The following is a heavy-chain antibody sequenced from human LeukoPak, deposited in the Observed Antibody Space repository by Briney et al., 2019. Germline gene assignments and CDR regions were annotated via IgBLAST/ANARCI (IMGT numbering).Heavy chain of an antibody. D-gene: IGHD6-6*01. J-gene: IGHJ4*02. CDR1: GGSFSGYY. V-gene: IGHV4-34*01. CDR3: ARHYPSGIAAHSYFDY. Sequence: PSETLSLTCAVYGGSFSGYYWSWIRQPPGKGLEWIGSIYYSGSTYYNPSLKSRVTISVDTSKNQFSLKLSSVTAADTAVYYCARHYPSGIAAHSYFDYWGQGTLVTVSS. CDR2: IYYSGST.